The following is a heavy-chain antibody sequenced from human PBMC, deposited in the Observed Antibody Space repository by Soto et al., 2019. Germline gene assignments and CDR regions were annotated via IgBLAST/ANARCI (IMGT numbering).Heavy chain of an antibody. CDR1: GGSISSGGYY. V-gene: IGHV4-31*03. CDR2: IYYGGST. J-gene: IGHJ4*01. Sequence: SETLSLTCTVSGGSISSGGYYWSWIRQHPGKGLEWVGYIYYGGSTYYNPSLKSRATISGDTSKNQFSLKLSSVTAADTAVYYCARGGYYYENSGQNAYDYWGQGILVNVSS. D-gene: IGHD3-22*01. CDR3: ARGGYYYENSGQNAYDY.